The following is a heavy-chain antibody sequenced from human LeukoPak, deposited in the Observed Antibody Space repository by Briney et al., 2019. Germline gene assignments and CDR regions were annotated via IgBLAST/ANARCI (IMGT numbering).Heavy chain of an antibody. CDR2: ISVSGGVR. Sequence: QPGGSLRLSWVASGYPFSSYSMNWIRQAPGKGLEWVSYISVSGGVRSYADSVKGRFTISRDDARNSLYLQMNSLKDEDTAVYYCARDRGYFYDQLDYWGQGTLVTVSS. J-gene: IGHJ4*02. CDR1: GYPFSSYS. CDR3: ARDRGYFYDQLDY. V-gene: IGHV3-48*02. D-gene: IGHD2/OR15-2a*01.